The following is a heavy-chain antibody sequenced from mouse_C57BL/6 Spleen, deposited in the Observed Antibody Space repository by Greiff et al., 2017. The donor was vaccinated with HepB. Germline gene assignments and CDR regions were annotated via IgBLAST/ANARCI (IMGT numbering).Heavy chain of an antibody. Sequence: EVKLMESGGGLVQPKGSLKLSCAASGFTFNTYAMPWVRQAPGKGLEWVARIRSKRSNYATYYAESVKDRLTISRENPQSMLYLQMNNMRTEDTAMYYCVRDGYDGWFAYWGQGTLVTVSA. CDR2: IRSKRSNYAT. V-gene: IGHV10-3*01. J-gene: IGHJ3*01. CDR3: VRDGYDGWFAY. D-gene: IGHD2-2*01. CDR1: GFTFNTYA.